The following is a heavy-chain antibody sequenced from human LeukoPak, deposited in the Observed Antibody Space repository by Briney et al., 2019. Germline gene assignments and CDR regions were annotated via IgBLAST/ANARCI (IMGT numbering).Heavy chain of an antibody. J-gene: IGHJ4*02. V-gene: IGHV3-43D*03. CDR1: GFTFDDYA. D-gene: IGHD1-26*01. Sequence: GGSLRLSCAASGFTFDDYAMHWVRQAPGKGLEWVYLISWDGGSTYYADSVKGRFTISRDNSKNSLYLQMNSLRAEDTALYYCAKDRSYDMGGIDYWGQGTLVTVSS. CDR2: ISWDGGST. CDR3: AKDRSYDMGGIDY.